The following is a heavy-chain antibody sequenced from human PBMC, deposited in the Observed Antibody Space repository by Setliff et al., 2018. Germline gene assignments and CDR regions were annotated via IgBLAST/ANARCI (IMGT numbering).Heavy chain of an antibody. CDR3: ARAPRYFDPTGSYFDF. D-gene: IGHD3-22*01. CDR1: GDSISDTS. V-gene: IGHV4-59*01. J-gene: IGHJ4*02. Sequence: PSETLSLTCTVSGDSISDTSIMAWIRQPPGKGLEFIGYVFYNGAAKYDPSLKSRVTMSVDTSKTQFSLKLNSMTTADTAVYYCARAPRYFDPTGSYFDFWGQGTLVTVSS. CDR2: VFYNGAA.